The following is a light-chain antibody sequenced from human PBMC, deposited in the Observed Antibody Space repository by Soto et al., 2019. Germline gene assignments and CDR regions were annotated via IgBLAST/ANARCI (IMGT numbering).Light chain of an antibody. CDR1: TSNIGAPYD. CDR2: GDN. J-gene: IGLJ1*01. CDR3: QSYDISLHNYV. V-gene: IGLV1-40*01. Sequence: SVLTQPPSVSGAPGQRVSISCTGSTSNIGAPYDVHWYQHLPGTAPKLLIYGDNNRPSGVPDRFSGSKSGTSASLAITRLKAEDEADYYCQSYDISLHNYVFGTGTKLTVL.